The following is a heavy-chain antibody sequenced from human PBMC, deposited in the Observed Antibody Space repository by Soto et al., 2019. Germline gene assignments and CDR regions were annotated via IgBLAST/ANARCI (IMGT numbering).Heavy chain of an antibody. J-gene: IGHJ4*02. CDR2: INWKSDI. D-gene: IGHD3-16*01. Sequence: GGSLRLSCAVSGFTFDDNAMHWVRQAPEKGLEWVSGINWKSDIGYADSVKGRFTISRDNAENSLYLQMNSLRAEDTALYYCAISQDRGGRTTFINWGQGAQVTVSS. CDR3: AISQDRGGRTTFIN. V-gene: IGHV3-9*01. CDR1: GFTFDDNA.